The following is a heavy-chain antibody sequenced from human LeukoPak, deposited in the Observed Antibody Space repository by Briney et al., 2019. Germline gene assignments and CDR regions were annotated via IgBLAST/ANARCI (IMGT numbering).Heavy chain of an antibody. D-gene: IGHD6-13*01. Sequence: PGGSLRLSCAASGFTFSSYAMYWVRQAPGKGLEYVSAISTNGGSTYYANSVKGRFTISRDNSKNTLYLQMGSLRAEDMAVYYCAGGSSWYRGIDYWGQGILVTVSS. CDR3: AGGSSWYRGIDY. CDR2: ISTNGGST. CDR1: GFTFSSYA. J-gene: IGHJ4*02. V-gene: IGHV3-64*01.